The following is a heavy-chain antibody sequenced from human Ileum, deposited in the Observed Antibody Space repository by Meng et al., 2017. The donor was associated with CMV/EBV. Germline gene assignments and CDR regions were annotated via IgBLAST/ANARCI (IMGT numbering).Heavy chain of an antibody. D-gene: IGHD3-10*01. CDR2: FSAYDRNT. Sequence: SCKTSVYMFHASGLSWVRQAPGQGLEWMGCFSAYDRNTKYAQKFQGRVTMTTDTSTSTAYMELRSLRSDDTAVYYCARDLGSGSYYDYWGQGTLVTVSS. V-gene: IGHV1-18*01. CDR1: VYMFHASG. J-gene: IGHJ4*02. CDR3: ARDLGSGSYYDY.